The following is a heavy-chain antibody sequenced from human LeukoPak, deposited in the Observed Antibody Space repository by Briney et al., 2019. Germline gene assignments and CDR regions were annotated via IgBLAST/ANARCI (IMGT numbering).Heavy chain of an antibody. D-gene: IGHD3-10*01. V-gene: IGHV1-46*01. Sequence: GASVKVSCKASGYTFTSYYMHWVRQAPGQGLEWMGIIHPSGGNTTYAQQFQGRVTVTRDTSTRIVYMELSSLRSEDTAVYYCARVPLYYYGSGRYISYYYGMDVWGQGTTVTVSS. CDR1: GYTFTSYY. CDR2: IHPSGGNT. CDR3: ARVPLYYYGSGRYISYYYGMDV. J-gene: IGHJ6*02.